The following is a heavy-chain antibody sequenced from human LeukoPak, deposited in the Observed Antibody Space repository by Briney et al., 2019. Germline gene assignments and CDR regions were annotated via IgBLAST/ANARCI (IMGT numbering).Heavy chain of an antibody. D-gene: IGHD2-2*01. J-gene: IGHJ4*02. CDR2: ISGSGGST. Sequence: PGGSLRLSCAASGFTFSSYAMSWVRQAPGKGLEWVSAISGSGGSTYYADSVKGRFTISRDNSKNTLYLQMNSLRAEDTAVYYCAKDPHYYQSLVVVVPAAQVWGQGTLVTVSS. CDR3: AKDPHYYQSLVVVVPAAQV. V-gene: IGHV3-23*01. CDR1: GFTFSSYA.